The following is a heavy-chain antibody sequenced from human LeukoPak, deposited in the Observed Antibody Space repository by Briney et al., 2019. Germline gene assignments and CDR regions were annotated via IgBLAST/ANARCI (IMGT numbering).Heavy chain of an antibody. Sequence: GGSLRLSCAASGFTFDDYAMHWVRQAPGKGLEWVSGISWNSGSIGYADSVKGRFTISRDNAKNSLYLQMDSLRTEDTAFFYCAKDPCRSSHVPKSLDFWGQGTLVTVSS. V-gene: IGHV3-9*01. CDR2: ISWNSGSI. CDR1: GFTFDDYA. D-gene: IGHD6-6*01. J-gene: IGHJ4*02. CDR3: AKDPCRSSHVPKSLDF.